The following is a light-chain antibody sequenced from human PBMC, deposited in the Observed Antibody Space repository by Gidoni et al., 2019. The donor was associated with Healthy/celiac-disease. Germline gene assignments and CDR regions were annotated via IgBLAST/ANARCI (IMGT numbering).Light chain of an antibody. CDR3: MQALQTPYT. Sequence: IVMTQSPLSLPVTPGEPASISCRSSQSLLHSNGYNYLDWYLQKPGQSPQLLIYWGSKRASGVPERFSGRGSGKDFTLKISRGEAEDVGVYYCMQALQTPYTFGQGTKLESK. CDR1: QSLLHSNGYNY. J-gene: IGKJ2*01. CDR2: WGS. V-gene: IGKV2-28*01.